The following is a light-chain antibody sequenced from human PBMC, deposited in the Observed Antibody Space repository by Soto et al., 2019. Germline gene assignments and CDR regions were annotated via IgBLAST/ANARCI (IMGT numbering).Light chain of an antibody. CDR2: KAS. J-gene: IGKJ1*01. Sequence: DIQMTQSPSTLSASVGDRVTITCRASQSISSWMAWYQQKPGKAPKLLIYKASSLESGVPSRFSGSGSGTEFTLTISTLQRDDFATYPWTFGQGTKVEIK. V-gene: IGKV1-5*03. CDR1: QSISSW. CDR3: T.